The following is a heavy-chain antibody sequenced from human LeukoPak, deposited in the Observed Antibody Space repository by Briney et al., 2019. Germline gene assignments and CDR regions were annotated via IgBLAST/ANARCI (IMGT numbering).Heavy chain of an antibody. CDR1: GYTFTTYA. D-gene: IGHD5-18*01. CDR3: ARDRDTAMEDFDY. V-gene: IGHV1-3*01. Sequence: ASVKVSCKASGYTFTTYAMHWVRQAPGQRLEWMGWINAGNGNTKYSQKFQGRVTITRDTSASTAYMELSSLRSEGTAVYYCARDRDTAMEDFDYWGQGTLVTVSS. J-gene: IGHJ4*02. CDR2: INAGNGNT.